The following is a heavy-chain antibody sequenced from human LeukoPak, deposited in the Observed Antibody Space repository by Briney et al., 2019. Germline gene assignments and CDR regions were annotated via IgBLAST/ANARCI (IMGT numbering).Heavy chain of an antibody. D-gene: IGHD3-22*01. CDR1: GFTFDDYA. Sequence: PGGSLRLSCAASGFTFDDYAMHWVRQAPGKGLEWVSGISWNRGSIGYADSVKGRFTISRDNAKNSLYLQMNSLRAEDTALYYCAKDVLGYDSSGYYYYYYGMDVWGQGTTVTVSS. CDR2: ISWNRGSI. J-gene: IGHJ6*02. CDR3: AKDVLGYDSSGYYYYYYGMDV. V-gene: IGHV3-9*01.